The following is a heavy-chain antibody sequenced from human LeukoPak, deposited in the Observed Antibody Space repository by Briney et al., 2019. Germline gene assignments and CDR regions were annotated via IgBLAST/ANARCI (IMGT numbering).Heavy chain of an antibody. D-gene: IGHD1-26*01. CDR3: AKGEWEPATTPGYFQH. CDR2: IRYDGSNK. CDR1: GFTFSSYG. V-gene: IGHV3-30*02. J-gene: IGHJ1*01. Sequence: PGGSLRLSCAASGFTFSSYGMHWVRQAPGKGLEWVAFIRYDGSNKYYADSVKGRFTISRDNSKNTLYLQMNSLRAEDTAVYYCAKGEWEPATTPGYFQHWGQGTLVTVSS.